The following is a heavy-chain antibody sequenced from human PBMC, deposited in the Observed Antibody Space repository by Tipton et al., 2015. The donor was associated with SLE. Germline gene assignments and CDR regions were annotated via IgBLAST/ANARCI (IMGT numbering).Heavy chain of an antibody. CDR2: IYYSGST. CDR3: ARHSDTSGYYYYGMDV. CDR1: GGSISSSAYY. Sequence: TLSLTCTVSGGSISSSAYYWGWIRQPPGKGLEWIGNIYYSGSTYYNPSLKSRVTISVDTSKNQFSLKLSSVTAADTAVYYCARHSDTSGYYYYGMDVWGKGTTVTVSS. D-gene: IGHD3-22*01. V-gene: IGHV4-39*07. J-gene: IGHJ6*04.